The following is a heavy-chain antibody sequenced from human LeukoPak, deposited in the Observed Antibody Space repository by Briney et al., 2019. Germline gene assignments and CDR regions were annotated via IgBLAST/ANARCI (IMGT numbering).Heavy chain of an antibody. CDR1: GFTVSSQY. Sequence: GYLSLSCSASGFTVSSQYMTWPGPGPGQGLEGVSFTYRGGDTYYPDFLKRGFTISRDISNNTLHLQKNRLTAEHTAVYFCARGFCRPTDCLWNFDYWGQGSLVTVSS. J-gene: IGHJ4*02. V-gene: IGHV3-53*01. D-gene: IGHD2-15*01. CDR3: ARGFCRPTDCLWNFDY. CDR2: TYRGGDT.